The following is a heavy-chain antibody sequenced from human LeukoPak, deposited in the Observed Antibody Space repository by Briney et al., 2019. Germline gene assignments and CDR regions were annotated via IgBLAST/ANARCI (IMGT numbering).Heavy chain of an antibody. Sequence: PAGSLRLSCAASEFTVSNNYMSWGRQAPGKGLEWVSLIYSGGSTYYADSVKGRFTISRDNSKNTLYLQMNSLRAEDTAVYYCRYGLTGDDYWGQGTLVTVSS. V-gene: IGHV3-53*01. J-gene: IGHJ4*02. CDR1: EFTVSNNY. CDR3: RYGLTGDDY. CDR2: IYSGGST. D-gene: IGHD7-27*01.